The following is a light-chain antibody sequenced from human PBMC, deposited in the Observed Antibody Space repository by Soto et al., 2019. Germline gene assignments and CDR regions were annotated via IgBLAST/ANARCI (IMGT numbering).Light chain of an antibody. Sequence: QSALTQPASVSVSPGQSITISCSGSSSDIGGYKDVSWYQQHPGKAPKLMVYEVSNRPSGVSNRFSGSKSGNTASLTISGLQAEDEADYYCSSYTSTSTPFVFGTGTKLTVL. CDR1: SSDIGGYKD. V-gene: IGLV2-14*01. CDR3: SSYTSTSTPFV. J-gene: IGLJ1*01. CDR2: EVS.